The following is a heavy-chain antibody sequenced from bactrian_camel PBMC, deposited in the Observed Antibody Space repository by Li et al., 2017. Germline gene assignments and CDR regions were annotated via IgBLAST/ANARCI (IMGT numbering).Heavy chain of an antibody. CDR1: RATGTYCRYD. J-gene: IGHJ4*01. CDR2: IDRWGST. CDR3: AAVRSGGYCTMDLPWSD. D-gene: IGHD1*01. Sequence: HVQLVESGGGSVQAGGSLRLSCAASRATGTYCRYDMSWYRQTPGKEREFVSGIDRWGSTRYADSVMGRFTISRDNRKNTMWLQMNSLKPEDTAVYHCAAVRSGGYCTMDLPWSDWGQGTQVTVS. V-gene: IGHV3S53*01.